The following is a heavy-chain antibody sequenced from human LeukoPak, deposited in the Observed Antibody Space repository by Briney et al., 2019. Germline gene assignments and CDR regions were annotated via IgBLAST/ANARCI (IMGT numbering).Heavy chain of an antibody. CDR3: ARDSYYYDSSGYYYFDY. V-gene: IGHV1-46*01. CDR1: GYTFTSYY. CDR2: INPSGGST. Sequence: GASVKVSCKASGYTFTSYYMHWVRPAPGQGLAWMGIINPSGGSTSYAQKFQGRVTMTRDPSTSTVYMELSSLRSEDTAVYYCARDSYYYDSSGYYYFDYWGQGTLVTVSS. D-gene: IGHD3-22*01. J-gene: IGHJ4*02.